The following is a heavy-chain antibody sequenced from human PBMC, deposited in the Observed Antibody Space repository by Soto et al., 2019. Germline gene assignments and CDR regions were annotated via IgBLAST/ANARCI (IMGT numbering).Heavy chain of an antibody. D-gene: IGHD5-18*01. J-gene: IGHJ4*02. CDR2: IWYDGSNA. CDR3: AREQNSDTSMPGY. V-gene: IGHV3-33*01. CDR1: GFTFSSYG. Sequence: QVQLVESGGGVVQPGRSLRLSCAASGFTFSSYGMHWVRQAPGKGLEWVAVIWYDGSNAYYADSVKGRVTISRDNSKNRLYLQMSSLRAEDTAVYYCAREQNSDTSMPGYWGQGTLVTVSS.